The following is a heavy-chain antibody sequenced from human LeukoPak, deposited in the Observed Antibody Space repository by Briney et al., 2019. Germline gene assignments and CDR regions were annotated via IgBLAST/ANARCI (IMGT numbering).Heavy chain of an antibody. Sequence: PSETLSLTCAVYGGSFSGYYWSWIRQPPGKGLEWIGEINHSGSTNYNPSLKSRVTISVDTSKNQFSLKLSSVTAADTAVYYCARGRRGYSYGLGYWGQGTLVTVSS. V-gene: IGHV4-34*01. J-gene: IGHJ4*02. D-gene: IGHD5-18*01. CDR3: ARGRRGYSYGLGY. CDR2: INHSGST. CDR1: GGSFSGYY.